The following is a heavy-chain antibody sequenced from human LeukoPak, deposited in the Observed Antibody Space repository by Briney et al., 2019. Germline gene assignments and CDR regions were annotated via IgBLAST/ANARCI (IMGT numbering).Heavy chain of an antibody. CDR2: ISGSGSNT. D-gene: IGHD1-26*01. CDR1: GFTFSSYA. J-gene: IGHJ5*02. Sequence: GGSLRLSCAASGFTFSSYAMSWVRQAPGKGLEWVSAISGSGSNTYYADSVKGRFTISRDNSKNTLYLQMNSLRVEDTAVYYCAKKYSTGLDPWGQGTLVTVSS. V-gene: IGHV3-23*01. CDR3: AKKYSTGLDP.